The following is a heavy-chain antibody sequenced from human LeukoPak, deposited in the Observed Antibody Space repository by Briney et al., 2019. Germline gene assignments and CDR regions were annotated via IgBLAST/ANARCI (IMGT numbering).Heavy chain of an antibody. J-gene: IGHJ4*02. CDR3: ARGSYGDYVTY. CDR2: IIPIFGTA. V-gene: IGHV1-69*13. Sequence: SVKVSCKASGGTFSSYAISWVRQAPGQGLEWVGGIIPIFGTANYAQKFQGRVTITADESTSTAYMELSSLRSEDTAVYYCARGSYGDYVTYWGQGTLVTVSS. CDR1: GGTFSSYA. D-gene: IGHD4-17*01.